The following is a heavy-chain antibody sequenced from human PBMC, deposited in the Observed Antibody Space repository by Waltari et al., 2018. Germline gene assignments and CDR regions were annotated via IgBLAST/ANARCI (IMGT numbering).Heavy chain of an antibody. CDR2: INHSGSP. D-gene: IGHD3-3*01. Sequence: QVQLQQWGAGLLKPSEHLSLTCAVYGGSFSGYYWSWIRQPPGKGLEWIGEINHSGSPNYHHALESRDTISVDTSKNQFSLKLSSVTAADTAVYYCARSTYYDFWSGYYTGHDYYYYMDVWGKGTTVTVSS. V-gene: IGHV4-34*01. CDR3: ARSTYYDFWSGYYTGHDYYYYMDV. J-gene: IGHJ6*03. CDR1: GGSFSGYY.